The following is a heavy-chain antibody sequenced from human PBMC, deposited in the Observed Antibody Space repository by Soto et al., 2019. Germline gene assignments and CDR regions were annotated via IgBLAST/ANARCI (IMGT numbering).Heavy chain of an antibody. CDR2: ITGTGT. V-gene: IGHV3-23*01. Sequence: GESLKISCAASGFTFSSSAMSWVRQAPGKGLDWVSAITGTGTYYADSVKGRFSISRDNSENTLYLQMNSLRAEDTALYYCAKLSSSWYHVDYWGQGTLVTVSS. CDR3: AKLSSSWYHVDY. D-gene: IGHD6-13*01. CDR1: GFTFSSSA. J-gene: IGHJ4*02.